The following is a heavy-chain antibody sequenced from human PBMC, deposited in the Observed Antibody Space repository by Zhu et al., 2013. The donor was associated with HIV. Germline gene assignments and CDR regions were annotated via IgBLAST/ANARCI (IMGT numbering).Heavy chain of an antibody. D-gene: IGHD5-12*01. CDR2: IYYSGST. J-gene: IGHJ6*03. V-gene: IGHV4-39*07. CDR1: GGSISSSSYY. Sequence: VQLQESGPGLVKPSETLSLTCTVSGGSISSSSYYWGWIRQPPGKGLEWIGSIYYSGSTYYNPSLKSRVTISVDTSKNQFSLKLSSVTAADTAVYYCARVKRGYRSLSYYMDVWGKGTTVTVSS. CDR3: ARVKRGYRSLSYYMDV.